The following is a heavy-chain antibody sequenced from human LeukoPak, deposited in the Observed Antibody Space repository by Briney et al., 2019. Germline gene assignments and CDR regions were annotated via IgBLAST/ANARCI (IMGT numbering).Heavy chain of an antibody. CDR3: ARGGYSRPDY. CDR2: IADDGSEK. Sequence: PGGSLRLSCAASGFTFSNYWMSWVRQAPGKGLEWVANIADDGSEKYYVDSVKGRFTISRDNAKNSLYLHMNSLRAEDTAVYYCARGGYSRPDYWGQGTLVTVSS. CDR1: GFTFSNYW. D-gene: IGHD5-18*01. J-gene: IGHJ4*02. V-gene: IGHV3-7*05.